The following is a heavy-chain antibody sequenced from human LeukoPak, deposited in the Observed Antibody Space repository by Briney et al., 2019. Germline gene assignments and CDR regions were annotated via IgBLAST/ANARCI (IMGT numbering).Heavy chain of an antibody. D-gene: IGHD4-17*01. V-gene: IGHV3-30*02. J-gene: IGHJ4*02. Sequence: GGSLGLSCAASGFTFSSFGMHWVRQAPGKGLEWVAVIWYDGSNKYYADSVKGRFTTSRDNSKNTLYLQMNSLRAEDTAVYYCAKSGDYNTFDYWGQGTLVTVSS. CDR1: GFTFSSFG. CDR3: AKSGDYNTFDY. CDR2: IWYDGSNK.